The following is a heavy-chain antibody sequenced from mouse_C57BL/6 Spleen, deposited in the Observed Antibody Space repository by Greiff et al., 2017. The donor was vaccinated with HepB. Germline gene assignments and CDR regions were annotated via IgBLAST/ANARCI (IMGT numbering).Heavy chain of an antibody. Sequence: VQLQQPGAELVRPGSSVKLSCKASGYTFTSYWMDWVKQRPGQGLEWIGNIYPSDSETHYNQKFKDKATLTVDKSSSTAYMQLSSLTSEDSAVYYCARWDYGNYGTYWGQGTLVTVSA. V-gene: IGHV1-61*01. J-gene: IGHJ3*01. CDR2: IYPSDSET. D-gene: IGHD2-1*01. CDR3: ARWDYGNYGTY. CDR1: GYTFTSYW.